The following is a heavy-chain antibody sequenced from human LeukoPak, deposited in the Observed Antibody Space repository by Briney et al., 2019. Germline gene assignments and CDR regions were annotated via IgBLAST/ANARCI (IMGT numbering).Heavy chain of an antibody. D-gene: IGHD3-16*01. Sequence: PSETLSLTCTVSGDSISTYYWSWIRQSAGKGLEWIGRIHTSGSTNYNPSLRSRVTMSVDTSKTQFSLKVSSVTAADTAVYYCARLVFPDYWGQGTLVTVSS. J-gene: IGHJ4*02. CDR1: GDSISTYY. V-gene: IGHV4-4*07. CDR2: IHTSGST. CDR3: ARLVFPDY.